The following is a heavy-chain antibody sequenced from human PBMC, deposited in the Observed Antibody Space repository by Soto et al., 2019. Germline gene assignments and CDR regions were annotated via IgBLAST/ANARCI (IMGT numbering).Heavy chain of an antibody. CDR1: GGSFSNDY. CDR2: IFHSGIT. J-gene: IGHJ4*02. Sequence: SETLSLTCTVSGGSFSNDYWTWIRQYPGKGLEWIGYIFHSGITDYNPSLQSRVTISIDTSRNHFSLNLTSVTAADTAVYYCARDRYFYDSRGYYRTLDSWGQGTLVTVSS. CDR3: ARDRYFYDSRGYYRTLDS. D-gene: IGHD3-22*01. V-gene: IGHV4-59*01.